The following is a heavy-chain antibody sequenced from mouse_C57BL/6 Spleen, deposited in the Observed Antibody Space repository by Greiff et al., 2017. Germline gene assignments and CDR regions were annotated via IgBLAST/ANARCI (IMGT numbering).Heavy chain of an antibody. CDR1: GYTFTNYW. D-gene: IGHD2-5*01. CDR3: ARRGYSNSYAMDY. CDR2: IYPGGGYT. J-gene: IGHJ4*01. Sequence: VKLQESGAELVRPGTSVKMSCKASGYTFTNYWIGWAKQRPGHGLEWIGDIYPGGGYTNYNEKFKGKATLTADKSSSTAYMQFSSLTSEDSAIYYCARRGYSNSYAMDYWGQGTSVTVSS. V-gene: IGHV1-63*01.